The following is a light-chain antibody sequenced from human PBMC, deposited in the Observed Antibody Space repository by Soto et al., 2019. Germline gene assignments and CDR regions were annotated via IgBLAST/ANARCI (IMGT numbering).Light chain of an antibody. CDR3: QHYKTYST. CDR2: KAS. J-gene: IGKJ1*01. Sequence: IRMTQSASTLSASVGARVTITCRATQTISTSLAWYQQIPGRAPKLIIYKASIQDTGVPSRFSGSGAGTEFTLTISRLHPDYVATYYCQHYKTYSTFGQGTKVDIK. CDR1: QTISTS. V-gene: IGKV1-5*03.